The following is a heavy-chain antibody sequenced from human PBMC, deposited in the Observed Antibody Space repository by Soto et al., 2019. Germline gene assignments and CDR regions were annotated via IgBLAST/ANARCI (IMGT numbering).Heavy chain of an antibody. D-gene: IGHD3-10*01. J-gene: IGHJ6*03. CDR2: ISYDGSNK. Sequence: GGSLRLSCAASGFTFSSYGMHWVRQAPGKGLEWVAVISYDGSNKYYADSVKGRFTISRDNSKNTLYLQMNSLRAEDTAVYYCAKDLRWFGESVYYYYYMDVWGKGTTVTVSS. V-gene: IGHV3-30*18. CDR1: GFTFSSYG. CDR3: AKDLRWFGESVYYYYYMDV.